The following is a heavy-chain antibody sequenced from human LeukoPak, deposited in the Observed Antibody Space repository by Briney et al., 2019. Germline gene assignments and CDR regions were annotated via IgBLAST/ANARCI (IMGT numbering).Heavy chain of an antibody. V-gene: IGHV5-51*01. Sequence: GESLKISCKGSGYSFTSYWIGWVRQMPGKGLEWMGIIYPGDSDTRYSPSFQGQVTISADKSISTAYLQWSSLKASDTAMYYCARQGPLEYYYDSSGYSSFDYWGQGTLVTVSS. CDR3: ARQGPLEYYYDSSGYSSFDY. CDR1: GYSFTSYW. CDR2: IYPGDSDT. J-gene: IGHJ4*02. D-gene: IGHD3-22*01.